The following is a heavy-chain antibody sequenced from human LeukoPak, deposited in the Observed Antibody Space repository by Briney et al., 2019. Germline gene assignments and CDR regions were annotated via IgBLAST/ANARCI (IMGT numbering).Heavy chain of an antibody. CDR1: GFTFSSYA. CDR3: ARDRGFRSNYPPRGGIDY. Sequence: PGGSLRLSCAASGFTFSSYAMHWVRQAPGKGLEWVAVISYDGSNKYYADSVKGRFTISRDNSKNTLYLQMNSLRAEDTAVYYCARDRGFRSNYPPRGGIDYWGQGTLVTVSS. J-gene: IGHJ4*02. V-gene: IGHV3-30-3*01. CDR2: ISYDGSNK. D-gene: IGHD4-11*01.